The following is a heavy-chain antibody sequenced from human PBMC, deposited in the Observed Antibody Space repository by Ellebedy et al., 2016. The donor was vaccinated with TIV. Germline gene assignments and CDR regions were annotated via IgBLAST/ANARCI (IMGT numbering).Heavy chain of an antibody. Sequence: GGSLRLSCAASGFSFSNYWMHWVRQVPGMGLVWVSRVKSDGSTTDYADSVKGRFTISRDNAKNMVYLQMNSLRAEDTAVYYCARDSHYYDSSAYQGWFDPWGQGTLVTVSS. J-gene: IGHJ5*02. CDR2: VKSDGSTT. V-gene: IGHV3-74*01. CDR1: GFSFSNYW. CDR3: ARDSHYYDSSAYQGWFDP. D-gene: IGHD3-22*01.